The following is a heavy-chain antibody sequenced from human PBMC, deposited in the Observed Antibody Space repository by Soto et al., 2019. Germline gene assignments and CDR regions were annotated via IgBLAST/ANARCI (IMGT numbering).Heavy chain of an antibody. V-gene: IGHV3-30-3*01. Sequence: QVQLVESGGGVVQPGGSLRLSCAASGFTFSTSVMHWVRQAPGKGLEWMEIISYGGVNKYYADSVKGRFTISRDISESTLYLQMNSLRTEDTAVYYCAREVFEDGRGHFDYWGQVTFVSVSS. CDR2: ISYGGVNK. J-gene: IGHJ4*02. CDR3: AREVFEDGRGHFDY. CDR1: GFTFSTSV. D-gene: IGHD3-22*01.